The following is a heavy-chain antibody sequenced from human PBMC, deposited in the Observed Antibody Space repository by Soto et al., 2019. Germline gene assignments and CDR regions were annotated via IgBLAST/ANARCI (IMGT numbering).Heavy chain of an antibody. Sequence: QITLKESGPPVLKPTQTLTLTCTLSGSSVTTTGVGVGWIRQPPGKALQWLALIYWDDDKRYNPSLRNRLTIAKDTSKNQVVLTMTDMDPVHTATYYCAHRPFTFYYDTSGYLNWFDPWGQGVLVTVSS. V-gene: IGHV2-5*02. CDR3: AHRPFTFYYDTSGYLNWFDP. CDR1: GSSVTTTGVG. CDR2: IYWDDDK. J-gene: IGHJ5*02. D-gene: IGHD3-22*01.